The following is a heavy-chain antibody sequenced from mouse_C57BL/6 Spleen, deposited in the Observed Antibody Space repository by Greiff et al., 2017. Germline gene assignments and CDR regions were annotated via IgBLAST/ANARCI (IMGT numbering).Heavy chain of an antibody. Sequence: EVKVVESGGGLVKPGGSLKLSCAASGFTFSDYGMHWVRQAPEKGLEWVAYISSGSSTIYYADTVKGRFTISRDNAKNTLFLQMTSLSSEDTAMYYCARGGYYGTFYAMDYWGQGTSVTVSS. CDR3: ARGGYYGTFYAMDY. CDR1: GFTFSDYG. J-gene: IGHJ4*01. CDR2: ISSGSSTI. D-gene: IGHD1-1*01. V-gene: IGHV5-17*01.